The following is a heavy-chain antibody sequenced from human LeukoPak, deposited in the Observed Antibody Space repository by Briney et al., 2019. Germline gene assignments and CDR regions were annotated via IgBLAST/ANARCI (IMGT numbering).Heavy chain of an antibody. V-gene: IGHV4-59*01. D-gene: IGHD3-3*01. Sequence: SETLSLTCTVSGGSISSYYWSWIRQPPGKGLEWIGYIYYNGNTNQNPSLKSRVTISVDTSKNQFSLKLSSVTAADTAVYYCARVRAGITIFGVVPWFDPWGQGTLVTVSS. CDR1: GGSISSYY. CDR3: ARVRAGITIFGVVPWFDP. J-gene: IGHJ5*02. CDR2: IYYNGNT.